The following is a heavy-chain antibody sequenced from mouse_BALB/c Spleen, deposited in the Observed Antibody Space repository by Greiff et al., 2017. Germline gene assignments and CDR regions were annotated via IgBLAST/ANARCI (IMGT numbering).Heavy chain of an antibody. CDR1: GFTFSSYA. V-gene: IGHV5-9-4*01. J-gene: IGHJ4*01. CDR3: ARVGYYAMDY. CDR2: ISSGGSYT. Sequence: EVHLVESGGGLVKPGGSLKLSCAASGFTFSSYAMSWVRQSPEKRLEWVAEISSGGSYTYYPDTVTGRFTISRDNAKNTLYLEMSSLRSEDTAMYYCARVGYYAMDYWGQGTSVTVSS.